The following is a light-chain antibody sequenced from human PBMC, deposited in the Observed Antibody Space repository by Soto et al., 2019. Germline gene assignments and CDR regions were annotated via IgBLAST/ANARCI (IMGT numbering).Light chain of an antibody. Sequence: DIQMTQSPSSLSASVGDRVTITCRASQTISSYLNWYQQKPGKAPKVLIYAASSLQSGGPSRFSGSRSWTDFTLTISSLQPEYFATYYCQQSYITPYTFGQGTKLEIK. CDR1: QTISSY. CDR2: AAS. CDR3: QQSYITPYT. V-gene: IGKV1-39*01. J-gene: IGKJ2*01.